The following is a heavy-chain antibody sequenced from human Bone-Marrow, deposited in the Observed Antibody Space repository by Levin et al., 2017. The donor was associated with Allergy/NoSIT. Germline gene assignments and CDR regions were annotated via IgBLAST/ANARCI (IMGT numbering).Heavy chain of an antibody. V-gene: IGHV3-11*01. D-gene: IGHD5-18*01. J-gene: IGHJ6*02. CDR3: ARERRGYSYDRLRLIYYYYYGMDV. CDR2: ISSSGSTI. CDR1: GFTFSDYY. Sequence: GGSLRLSCAASGFTFSDYYMSWIRQAPGKGLEWVSYISSSGSTIYYADSVKGRFTISRDNAKNSLYLQMNSLRAEDTAVYYCARERRGYSYDRLRLIYYYYYGMDVWGQGTTVTVSS.